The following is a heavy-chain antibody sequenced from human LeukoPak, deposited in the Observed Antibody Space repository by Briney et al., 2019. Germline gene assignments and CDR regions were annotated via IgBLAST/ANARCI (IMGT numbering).Heavy chain of an antibody. V-gene: IGHV5-51*01. Sequence: RGESLKISCKGSGYRFTSYWIGLVRQMPGKGLEWMGFIYPGDSDTRYSPSFQGQVTISADKSMSTAYLQRSSLKASDTAMYYCARRRGRYSGDAFDIWGQGTMVTVSS. CDR2: IYPGDSDT. CDR1: GYRFTSYW. J-gene: IGHJ3*02. D-gene: IGHD1-26*01. CDR3: ARRRGRYSGDAFDI.